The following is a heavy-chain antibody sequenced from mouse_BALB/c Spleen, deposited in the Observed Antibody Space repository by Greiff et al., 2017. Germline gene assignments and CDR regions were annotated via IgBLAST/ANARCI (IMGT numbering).Heavy chain of an antibody. V-gene: IGHV1-87*01. J-gene: IGHJ4*01. CDR2: IYPGDGDT. CDR1: GYTFTSYW. CDR3: ARCYYAMDY. Sequence: QVQLQQSGAELARPGASVKLSCKASGYTFTSYWMQWVKQRPGQGLEWIGAIYPGDGDTRYTQKFKDKTTLTADKSSSTAYMQLSSLTSEDSAVYYCARCYYAMDYWGQGTSVTVSS.